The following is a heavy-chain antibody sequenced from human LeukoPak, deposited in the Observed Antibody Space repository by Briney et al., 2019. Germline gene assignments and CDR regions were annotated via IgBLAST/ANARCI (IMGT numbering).Heavy chain of an antibody. D-gene: IGHD1-26*01. CDR2: IGPYNGNT. V-gene: IGHV1-18*01. CDR3: ARAVLGGPTVYYNYYHMDV. Sequence: ASVKVSCKSSGYKLTSHGISWVRQAPGQGLEWMGWIGPYNGNTKYAQKFQGRVTVTTDTSTSTAYTELRSLRSDDTAVCFCARAVLGGPTVYYNYYHMDVWGKGTTVTVSS. CDR1: GYKLTSHG. J-gene: IGHJ6*03.